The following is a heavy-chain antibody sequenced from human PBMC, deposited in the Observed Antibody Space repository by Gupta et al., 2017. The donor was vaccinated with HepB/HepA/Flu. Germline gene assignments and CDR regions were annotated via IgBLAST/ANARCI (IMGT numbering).Heavy chain of an antibody. Sequence: GSTYYNPSLKSRVTISVDTSKNQFSLKLSSVTAADTAVYYCARLPAAYRNWFDPWGQGTLVTVSS. CDR2: GST. J-gene: IGHJ5*02. V-gene: IGHV4-39*01. D-gene: IGHD2-2*01. CDR3: ARLPAAYRNWFDP.